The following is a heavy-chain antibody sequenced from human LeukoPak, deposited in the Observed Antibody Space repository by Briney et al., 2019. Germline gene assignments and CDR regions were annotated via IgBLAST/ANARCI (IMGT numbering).Heavy chain of an antibody. CDR3: ARGVAGVYFYYYMDV. J-gene: IGHJ6*03. CDR2: INPSGGST. CDR1: GYTFTSYY. D-gene: IGHD1-14*01. V-gene: IGHV1-46*01. Sequence: ASVKVSCKASGYTFTSYYMHWVRQAPGQGLEWMGIINPSGGSTSYAQKFQGRVTMTRDMSTSTVYMELSSLRSDDTAVYYCARGVAGVYFYYYMDVWGKGTTVTVSS.